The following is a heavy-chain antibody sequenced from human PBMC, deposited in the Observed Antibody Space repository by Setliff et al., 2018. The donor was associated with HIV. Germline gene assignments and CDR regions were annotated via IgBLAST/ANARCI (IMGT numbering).Heavy chain of an antibody. CDR1: GYNFTSHD. J-gene: IGHJ6*03. Sequence: ASVKVSCKASGYNFTSHDINWVRQAPGQGLEWMGWINPKSGGTNSALKFQGRVTMTRDTSISTAYMELSRLRSDDTAVYYCARDGGGPGDYYYYYMDVWAKGTTVTVSS. V-gene: IGHV1-2*02. CDR2: INPKSGGT. CDR3: ARDGGGPGDYYYYYMDV. D-gene: IGHD3-16*01.